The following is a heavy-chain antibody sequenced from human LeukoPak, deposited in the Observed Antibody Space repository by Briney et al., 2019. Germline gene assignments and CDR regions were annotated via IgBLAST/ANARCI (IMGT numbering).Heavy chain of an antibody. CDR2: IYPGDSDT. D-gene: IGHD6-19*01. CDR1: GYVFNNYW. CDR3: ARQGIAVAGTLGNFDY. Sequence: GESLKISCKASGYVFNNYWIGWVRQMPGKGLEWMGIIYPGDSDTRYSPSFQGQVTISADKSISTAYLQWSSLKASDTAMYYCARQGIAVAGTLGNFDYWGQGTLVTVSS. J-gene: IGHJ4*02. V-gene: IGHV5-51*01.